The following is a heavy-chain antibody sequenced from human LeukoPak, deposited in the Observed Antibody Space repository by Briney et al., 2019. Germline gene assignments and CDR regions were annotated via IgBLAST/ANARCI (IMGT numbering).Heavy chain of an antibody. J-gene: IGHJ2*01. CDR3: ARRGPGGGHRYFDL. V-gene: IGHV4-59*08. CDR1: GGSISSYY. D-gene: IGHD2-15*01. Sequence: SETLSLTCTVSGGSISSYYWSWIRQPPGKGLEWIGYIYYSGSTNYNPSLKSRVTISVDTSKNQFSLKLSSVTAADTAVYCCARRGPGGGHRYFDLWGRGTLVTVSS. CDR2: IYYSGST.